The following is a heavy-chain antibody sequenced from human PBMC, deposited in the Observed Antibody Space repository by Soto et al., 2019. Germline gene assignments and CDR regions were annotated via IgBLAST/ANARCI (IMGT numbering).Heavy chain of an antibody. CDR1: GLDCRTKA. CDR2: ISGSGGST. V-gene: IGHV3-23*01. Sequence: GLDCRTKARKSVGQGPGVDLGWVSFISGSGGSTYYADSVKGRFTISRDNSQNTLYVQMNSLRAEDTGIYSSATAGPPGGSQGKSWSEPWGQGSLVTVSS. D-gene: IGHD3-16*01. J-gene: IGHJ5*02. CDR3: ATAGPPGGSQGKSWSEP.